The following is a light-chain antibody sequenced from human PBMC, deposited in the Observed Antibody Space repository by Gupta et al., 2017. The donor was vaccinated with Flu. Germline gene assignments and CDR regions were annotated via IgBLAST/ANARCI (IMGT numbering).Light chain of an antibody. Sequence: DIQMTQSPPTLSASVGDRVTIACRASQSISSWLAWYQQKPGKAPNLLIYKASSLKTGVPSRFSGSGSGTEFTLTISSLQPDDFATYYCQQYNSYPWTFGQGTQVDI. CDR1: QSISSW. CDR3: QQYNSYPWT. CDR2: KAS. J-gene: IGKJ1*01. V-gene: IGKV1-5*03.